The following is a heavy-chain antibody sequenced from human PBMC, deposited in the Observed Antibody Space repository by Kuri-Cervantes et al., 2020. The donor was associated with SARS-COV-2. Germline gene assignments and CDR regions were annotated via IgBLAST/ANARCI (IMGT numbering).Heavy chain of an antibody. J-gene: IGHJ3*02. CDR2: IYYSGST. D-gene: IGHD1-20*01. CDR1: GFTVSISY. V-gene: IGHV4-39*07. CDR3: ARDVVTGNRVGPTSDAFDI. Sequence: GSLRLSCAASGFTVSISYMSWVRQPPGKGLEWIGSIYYSGSTYYNPSLKSRVTISVDTSKNQFSLKLSSVTAADTAVYYCARDVVTGNRVGPTSDAFDIWGQGTMVTVSS.